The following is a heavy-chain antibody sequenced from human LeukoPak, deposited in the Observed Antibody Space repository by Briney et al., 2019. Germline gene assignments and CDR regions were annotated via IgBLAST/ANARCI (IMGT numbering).Heavy chain of an antibody. D-gene: IGHD3-10*01. CDR1: GFTFSAYG. J-gene: IGHJ6*03. CDR3: ARGLAGFYYYMDV. CDR2: ISSSSGTI. Sequence: GGSLRLSCAASGFTFSAYGMNWVRQAPGKGLEWVSYISSSSGTIYYADSVKGRFTISRDNAKNSLYLQMNSLRAEDTAVYYCARGLAGFYYYMDVWGKGTTVTVSS. V-gene: IGHV3-48*01.